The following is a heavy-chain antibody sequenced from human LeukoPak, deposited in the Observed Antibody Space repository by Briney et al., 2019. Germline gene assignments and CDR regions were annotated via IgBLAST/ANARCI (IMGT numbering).Heavy chain of an antibody. CDR3: ARDGEVATISGEIHYYYYGMDV. Sequence: ASVKVSCKASGYTFTNYYIHWVRQAPGQGLEWMGVINPTGGSTSYAQKFQGRVTMTRDTSTNTVYTELSSLRSEETAVYYCARDGEVATISGEIHYYYYGMDVWGQGTTVTVSS. D-gene: IGHD5-24*01. V-gene: IGHV1-46*01. CDR2: INPTGGST. CDR1: GYTFTNYY. J-gene: IGHJ6*02.